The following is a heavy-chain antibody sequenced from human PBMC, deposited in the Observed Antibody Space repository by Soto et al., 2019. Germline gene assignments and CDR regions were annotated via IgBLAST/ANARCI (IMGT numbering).Heavy chain of an antibody. J-gene: IGHJ4*02. CDR2: IYYTGST. D-gene: IGHD3-10*01. Sequence: PSETLSLTCTVSGGSISSGNIYWSWIRQPPGKGLEWIGYIYYTGSTYYNPSLTSRVTISVNPSKNQFSLTLTSVTAADTAKYYCARVTMVRGVMADYWGQGTLVTVSS. CDR1: GGSISSGNIY. CDR3: ARVTMVRGVMADY. V-gene: IGHV4-30-4*01.